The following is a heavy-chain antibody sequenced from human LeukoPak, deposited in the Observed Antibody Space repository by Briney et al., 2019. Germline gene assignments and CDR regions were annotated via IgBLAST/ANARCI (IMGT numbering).Heavy chain of an antibody. V-gene: IGHV1-18*01. CDR2: ISAYNGNT. CDR3: ARDHDSGQEYFQH. J-gene: IGHJ1*01. D-gene: IGHD6-19*01. CDR1: GYTFTSYG. Sequence: HRASVKVSCKASGYTFTSYGISWVRQAPGQGLEWMGWISAYNGNTNYAQKLQGRVTMTTDTSTSTAYMELRSLRSDDTAVYYCARDHDSGQEYFQHWGQGTLVTVSS.